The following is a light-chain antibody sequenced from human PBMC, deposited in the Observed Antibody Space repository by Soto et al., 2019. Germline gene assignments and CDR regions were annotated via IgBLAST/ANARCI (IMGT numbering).Light chain of an antibody. CDR2: EVS. Sequence: QSALTQPASVSGSPGQSITISCIGTNSDVGGYNYVSWYQQHPGRAPKLMVYEVSKRPSGVSTRFSGSKSGNTASLTISGLQAEDEAEYYCSSFTGSNTWVFGGGTKLTVL. J-gene: IGLJ3*02. CDR1: NSDVGGYNY. CDR3: SSFTGSNTWV. V-gene: IGLV2-14*01.